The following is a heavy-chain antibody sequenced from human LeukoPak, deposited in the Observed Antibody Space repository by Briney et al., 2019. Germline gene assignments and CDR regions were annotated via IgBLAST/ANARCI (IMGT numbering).Heavy chain of an antibody. CDR1: GFTVSSNY. J-gene: IGHJ4*02. CDR2: IYSGGST. Sequence: GGSLRLSCAASGFTVSSNYMSWVRQAPGKGLEWVSAIYSGGSTYYADSVKGRFTISRDNSKNTLYLQMNSLRAEDTAVYYCARAEREREYSYGSGFDYWGQGTLVTVSS. D-gene: IGHD5-18*01. V-gene: IGHV3-66*01. CDR3: ARAEREREYSYGSGFDY.